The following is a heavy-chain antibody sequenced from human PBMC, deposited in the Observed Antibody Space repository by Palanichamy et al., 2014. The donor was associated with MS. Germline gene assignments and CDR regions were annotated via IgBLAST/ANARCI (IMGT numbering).Heavy chain of an antibody. J-gene: IGHJ6*02. Sequence: QVQLVQSGAEVKKPGASVKVSCKASGGTFSRYVITWVRQAPGQGLEWMGDIIPIYGSANYAQRLQGRVTITADETTSIVYMEMKNLRSEDTAVYYCAAGNYGSGSFTYGMDVWGQGTTVTV. V-gene: IGHV1-69*01. CDR2: IIPIYGSA. CDR1: GGTFSRYV. CDR3: AAGNYGSGSFTYGMDV. D-gene: IGHD3-10*01.